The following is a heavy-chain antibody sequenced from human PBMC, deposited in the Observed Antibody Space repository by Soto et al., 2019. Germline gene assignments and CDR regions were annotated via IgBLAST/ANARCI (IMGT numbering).Heavy chain of an antibody. CDR3: ARDKGLGISMVRGVVMTVGNGVDV. Sequence: GPLRLSCRVAECPDSDNYLILISKTPRKGVELVSAIYVVXSTYYADCDKGRFTISKHHXKNTVFLQMSSLRAEDTAMYYCARDKGLGISMVRGVVMTVGNGVDVWGQGTTVTVSS. V-gene: IGHV3-66*01. CDR1: ECPDSDNY. D-gene: IGHD3-10*01. J-gene: IGHJ6*02. CDR2: IYVVXST.